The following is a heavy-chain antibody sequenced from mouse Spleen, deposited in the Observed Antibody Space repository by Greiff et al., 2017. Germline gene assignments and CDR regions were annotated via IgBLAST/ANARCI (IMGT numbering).Heavy chain of an antibody. J-gene: IGHJ2*01. V-gene: IGHV1-64*01. CDR3: ARLYRDFDY. Sequence: QVQLKQPGAELVKPGASVKLSCKASGYSFTSYWMHWVKQRPGQGLEWIGMIHPNSGSTNYNEKFKSKATLTVDKSSSTAYMQLSSLTSEDSAVYCCARLYRDFDYWGQGTTLTGSS. CDR2: IHPNSGST. D-gene: IGHD1-3*01. CDR1: GYSFTSYW.